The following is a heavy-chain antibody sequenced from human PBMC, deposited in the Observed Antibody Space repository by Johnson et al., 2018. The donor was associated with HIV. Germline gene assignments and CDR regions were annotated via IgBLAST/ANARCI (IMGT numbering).Heavy chain of an antibody. J-gene: IGHJ3*02. CDR1: GFTVSSNY. Sequence: QVQLVESGGGLIQPGGSLRLSCAASGFTVSSNYMHWVRQAPGKGLEWVAVITYDGSNKYYADSVKGRFTISRDNSKNTLYLQMNSLKAEDTAVYYCAKDAHITMIVVVISALDAFGIWGQGTMVTVSS. V-gene: IGHV3-30*18. CDR2: ITYDGSNK. CDR3: AKDAHITMIVVVISALDAFGI. D-gene: IGHD3-22*01.